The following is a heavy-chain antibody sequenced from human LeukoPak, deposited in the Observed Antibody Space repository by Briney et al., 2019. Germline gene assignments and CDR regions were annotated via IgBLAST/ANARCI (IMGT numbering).Heavy chain of an antibody. CDR3: ATALSGDGYYFDY. CDR1: GGSISSGSYS. Sequence: SETLSLTCTVSGGSISSGSYSWSWIRQPAGKGLEWIGRIYTSGSTNYNPSLKSRVTISIDTSKNQFSLKLSSVTAADTAVYYCATALSGDGYYFDYWGQGTLVTVSS. J-gene: IGHJ4*02. D-gene: IGHD5-24*01. V-gene: IGHV4-61*02. CDR2: IYTSGST.